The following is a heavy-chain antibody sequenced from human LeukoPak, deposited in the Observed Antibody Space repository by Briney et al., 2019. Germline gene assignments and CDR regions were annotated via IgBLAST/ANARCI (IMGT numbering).Heavy chain of an antibody. D-gene: IGHD3-3*01. V-gene: IGHV3-23*01. J-gene: IGHJ4*02. CDR2: FSGVGSGT. Sequence: GGSLRLSCEASGFSFSKHAMSWVRQAPGKGLEWVAAFSGVGSGTYYADSVKGRFSISRDNSKNTLYLQMNSLRVEDTATYYCARDALLLRGVVTTAFGLWGQGTLVSVSS. CDR3: ARDALLLRGVVTTAFGL. CDR1: GFSFSKHA.